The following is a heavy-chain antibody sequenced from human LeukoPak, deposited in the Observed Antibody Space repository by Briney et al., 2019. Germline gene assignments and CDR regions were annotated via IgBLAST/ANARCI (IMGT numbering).Heavy chain of an antibody. Sequence: PSETLSLTCAVYGGSFTGFYWSWIRQPLGKGLEWIGEITRWGGTNYNPSLKSRVTMSLDTSKNQFSLRLSSVTVADTAVYYCARLDELIYDYWYFDLWGRGTLVTVSS. CDR1: GGSFTGFY. D-gene: IGHD2-2*02. V-gene: IGHV4-34*01. J-gene: IGHJ2*01. CDR3: ARLDELIYDYWYFDL. CDR2: ITRWGGT.